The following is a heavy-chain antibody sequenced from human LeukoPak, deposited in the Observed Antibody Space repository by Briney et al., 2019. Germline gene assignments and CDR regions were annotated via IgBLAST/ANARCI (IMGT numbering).Heavy chain of an antibody. D-gene: IGHD2-2*01. V-gene: IGHV3-23*01. CDR2: ISGSGGST. Sequence: GGSLRLSCAASGFTFSSYAMSWVRQAPGKGLEWVSAISGSGGSTYYADSVKGRFTISRDNSKNTLYLQMNSLRAEDTAVYYCANGCSSTSCYGGYYYFDYWGQGTLVTVSS. J-gene: IGHJ4*02. CDR3: ANGCSSTSCYGGYYYFDY. CDR1: GFTFSSYA.